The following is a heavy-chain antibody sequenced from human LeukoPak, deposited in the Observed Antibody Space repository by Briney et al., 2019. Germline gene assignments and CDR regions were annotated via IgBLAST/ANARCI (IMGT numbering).Heavy chain of an antibody. Sequence: GASVKVSCKASGYTFTGYYMHWVRQAPGQGLEWMGRIIPILGIANYAQKFQGRVTITADKSTSTAYMELSSLRSEDTAVYYCARVSSSGSTSSRFDYWGQGTLVTVSS. CDR1: GYTFTGYY. V-gene: IGHV1-69*04. CDR2: IIPILGIA. D-gene: IGHD6-19*01. J-gene: IGHJ4*02. CDR3: ARVSSSGSTSSRFDY.